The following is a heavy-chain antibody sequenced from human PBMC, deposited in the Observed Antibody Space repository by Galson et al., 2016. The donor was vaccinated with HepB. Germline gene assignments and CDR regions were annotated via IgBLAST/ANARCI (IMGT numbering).Heavy chain of an antibody. Sequence: SLRLSCAASGFTFSSYTMHWVRQAPGKGLEWVAVISYDGSNKYYADSVKGRFTISRDNSKNTLFLQVNSLRAEDTAVYYCARDRAMLTGFDYWGQGTLVTVSS. CDR1: GFTFSSYT. V-gene: IGHV3-30*04. CDR2: ISYDGSNK. CDR3: ARDRAMLTGFDY. D-gene: IGHD5-18*01. J-gene: IGHJ4*02.